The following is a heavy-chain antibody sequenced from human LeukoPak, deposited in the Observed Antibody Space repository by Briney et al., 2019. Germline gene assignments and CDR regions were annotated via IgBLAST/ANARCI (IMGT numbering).Heavy chain of an antibody. CDR2: IGGSNGIT. CDR1: GFTFNSYA. CDR3: ARNENSGWGYFDY. J-gene: IGHJ4*02. D-gene: IGHD5-12*01. Sequence: GGSLRLSCAASGFTFNSYAMSWVRQAPGKGLEWVSVIGGSNGITFYVGSVKGRFTISRDNSKDTLYLQMNSLRAEDTAVYYCARNENSGWGYFDYWGQGTLVTVFS. V-gene: IGHV3-23*01.